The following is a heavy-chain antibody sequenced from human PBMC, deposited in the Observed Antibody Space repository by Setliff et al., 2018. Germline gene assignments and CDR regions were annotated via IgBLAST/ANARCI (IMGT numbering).Heavy chain of an antibody. CDR2: ISAYNGNT. V-gene: IGHV1-18*01. CDR3: ARELPRTIFGVVIDY. D-gene: IGHD3-3*01. CDR1: GYTFTSYG. Sequence: GASVKVSCKASGYTFTSYGISWVRQAPGQGLEWMGWISAYNGNTNYAQKLQGRVTMTTDTSTSTAYMELRSLRSDDTAVYYCARELPRTIFGVVIDYWGQGTLVTVSS. J-gene: IGHJ4*02.